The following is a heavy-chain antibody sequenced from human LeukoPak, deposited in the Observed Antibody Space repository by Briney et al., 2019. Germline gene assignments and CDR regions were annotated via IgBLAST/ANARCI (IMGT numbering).Heavy chain of an antibody. CDR1: GFTFSSYE. CDR3: AELGITMIGGV. V-gene: IGHV3-48*03. Sequence: GGSLRLSCAASGFTFSSYEMNWVRQAPGKGLEWVSYISSSGSNIYYADSVKGRFTVSRDNAKNSLYLQMNSLRAEDTAVYYCAELGITMIGGVWGKGTTVTISS. D-gene: IGHD3-10*02. CDR2: ISSSGSNI. J-gene: IGHJ6*04.